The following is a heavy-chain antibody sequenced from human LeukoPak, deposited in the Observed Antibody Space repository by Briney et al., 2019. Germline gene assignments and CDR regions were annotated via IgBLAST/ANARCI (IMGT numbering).Heavy chain of an antibody. V-gene: IGHV3-23*01. J-gene: IGHJ4*02. D-gene: IGHD3-10*01. CDR3: ARDHSWFGD. CDR2: ISGSGDST. CDR1: GFTFSSYA. Sequence: GGSLRLSCAASGFTFSSYAMNWVRQAPGKGLEWVSTISGSGDSTYYADSVKGRFTISRDNSKNTLYLQMNSLRTEDTALYYCARDHSWFGDSGRGTLVTVSS.